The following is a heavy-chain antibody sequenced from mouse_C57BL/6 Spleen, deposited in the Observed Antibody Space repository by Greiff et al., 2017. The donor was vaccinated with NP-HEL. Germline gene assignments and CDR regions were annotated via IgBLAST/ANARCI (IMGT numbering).Heavy chain of an antibody. CDR2: IDPETGGT. Sequence: VKLMESGAELVRPGASVTLSCKASGYTFTDYEMHWVKQTPVHGLEWIGAIDPETGGTAYNQKFKGKAILTADKSSSTAYMELRSLTSEDSAVYYCTRWLLRDYFDYWGQGTTLTVSS. CDR3: TRWLLRDYFDY. J-gene: IGHJ2*01. D-gene: IGHD2-3*01. CDR1: GYTFTDYE. V-gene: IGHV1-15*01.